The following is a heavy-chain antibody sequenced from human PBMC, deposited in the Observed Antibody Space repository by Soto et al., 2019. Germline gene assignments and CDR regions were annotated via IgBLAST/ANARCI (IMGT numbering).Heavy chain of an antibody. V-gene: IGHV3-30*18. Sequence: QMQLVESGGGVVQPGRSLRLSCAASGFTFSHYAMHWVRQAPGKGLEWVALMSYDGSNEYYADSVKGRFTISRDNSKNTLYLQMNSLRAEDTAVYYCAKGGSHNFDYWGQGTLVTVSA. D-gene: IGHD1-26*01. CDR3: AKGGSHNFDY. CDR1: GFTFSHYA. CDR2: MSYDGSNE. J-gene: IGHJ4*02.